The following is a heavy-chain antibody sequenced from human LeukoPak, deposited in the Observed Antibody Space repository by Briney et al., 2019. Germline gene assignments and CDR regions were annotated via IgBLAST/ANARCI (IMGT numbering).Heavy chain of an antibody. D-gene: IGHD2-2*01. J-gene: IGHJ5*02. CDR3: ARGGYCSSTSCFWIWFDP. V-gene: IGHV4-34*01. Sequence: SETLSLTCGVYGGPFSIYCWNWIRQSPGEGLEWIGEINQSGSTKYNPSLKSRVTISVDTSKNQFSLKLSSVTAADTAVYYCARGGYCSSTSCFWIWFDPWGQGTLVTVSS. CDR1: GGPFSIYC. CDR2: INQSGST.